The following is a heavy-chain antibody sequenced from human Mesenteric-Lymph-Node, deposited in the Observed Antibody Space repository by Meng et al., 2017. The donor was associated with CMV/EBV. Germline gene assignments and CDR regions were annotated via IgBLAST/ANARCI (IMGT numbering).Heavy chain of an antibody. Sequence: SCKASGDTFTSYGIGWVRQAPGQGLEWMGWISAYNGNTNYAQKLQGRVTMTTDTSTSTAYMELRSLRSDDTAVYYCARSDIAAADDYWGQGTLVTVSS. CDR3: ARSDIAAADDY. CDR1: GDTFTSYG. V-gene: IGHV1-18*01. J-gene: IGHJ4*02. CDR2: ISAYNGNT. D-gene: IGHD6-13*01.